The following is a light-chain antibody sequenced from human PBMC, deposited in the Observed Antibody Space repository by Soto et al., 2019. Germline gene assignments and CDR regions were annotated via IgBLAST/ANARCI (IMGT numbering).Light chain of an antibody. V-gene: IGKV1-5*01. CDR3: LQDYNYPLT. J-gene: IGKJ4*01. CDR2: DVS. Sequence: DIQMTQSPSTLSASVGDRVTITCLASQSISGWLAWHQQKPGKAPKFLIYDVSNLESGVPLRFSGSGSGTDFTLTISSLQPEDFATYYCLQDYNYPLTFGGGTKVDIK. CDR1: QSISGW.